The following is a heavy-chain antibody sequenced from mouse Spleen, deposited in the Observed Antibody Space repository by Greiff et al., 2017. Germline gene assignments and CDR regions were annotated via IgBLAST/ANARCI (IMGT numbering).Heavy chain of an antibody. D-gene: IGHD1-3*01. CDR1: GFTFSSYA. J-gene: IGHJ4*01. CDR3: ARQDSGYAMDY. Sequence: EVKLMESGGGLVKLGGSLKLSCAASGFTFSSYAMSWVRQTPEKRLEWVATISSGGGNTYYPDSVKGRFTISRDNAKNTLYLQMSSLKSEDTAMYYCARQDSGYAMDYWGQGTSVTVSS. V-gene: IGHV5-9*04. CDR2: ISSGGGNT.